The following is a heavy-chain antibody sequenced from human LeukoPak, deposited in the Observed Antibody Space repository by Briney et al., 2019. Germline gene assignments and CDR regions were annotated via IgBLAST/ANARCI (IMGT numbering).Heavy chain of an antibody. CDR3: ARAAYSSSWSDSYFDY. Sequence: GALRLSCAASGYTFSTYDMHWVRQATGKGLEWVSAIGTAGDTYYPGSVKGRFTISRENAKNSLYLQMNSLRAGDTAVYYCARAAYSSSWSDSYFDYWGQGTLVTVSS. V-gene: IGHV3-13*01. CDR1: GYTFSTYD. J-gene: IGHJ4*02. D-gene: IGHD6-13*01. CDR2: IGTAGDT.